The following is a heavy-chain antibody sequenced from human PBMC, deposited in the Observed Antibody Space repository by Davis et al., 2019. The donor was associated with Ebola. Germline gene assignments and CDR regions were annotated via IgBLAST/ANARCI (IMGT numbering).Heavy chain of an antibody. Sequence: PSETLSLTCAVYGGSFSGYYWSWIRQPPGKGLEWIGEINHSGSTNYNPSLKSRVTISVDTSKNQFSLKLSSVTAADTAVYYCARGRVEYRMTIYCSSTSCSYFDYWGQGTLVTVSS. CDR2: INHSGST. J-gene: IGHJ4*02. D-gene: IGHD2-2*01. CDR3: ARGRVEYRMTIYCSSTSCSYFDY. CDR1: GGSFSGYY. V-gene: IGHV4-34*01.